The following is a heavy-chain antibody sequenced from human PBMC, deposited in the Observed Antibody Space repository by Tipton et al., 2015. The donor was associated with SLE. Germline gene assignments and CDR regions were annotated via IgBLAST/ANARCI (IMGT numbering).Heavy chain of an antibody. CDR1: GVSISSVSYY. J-gene: IGHJ6*02. Sequence: TLSLTCTVSGVSISSVSYYWSWIRQHPGKGLEWIGYIYYTGNPKYTPSLKSRVTISLDTSKNQLSLRLSSVTAADTAVYYCARNVNTTMDVWGQGTTVTVS. D-gene: IGHD1-14*01. CDR3: ARNVNTTMDV. V-gene: IGHV4-31*03. CDR2: IYYTGNP.